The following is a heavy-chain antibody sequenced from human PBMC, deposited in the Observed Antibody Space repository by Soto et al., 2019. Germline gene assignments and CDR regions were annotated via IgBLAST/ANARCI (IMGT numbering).Heavy chain of an antibody. CDR1: GFTFSGSA. D-gene: IGHD3-22*01. CDR3: TRNNYDSSGSPGDY. J-gene: IGHJ4*02. CDR2: IRSKINSYAT. Sequence: RLSCAASGFTFSGSAMHWVRQASGKGLEWIGRIRSKINSYATAYGASVKGRFTISRDDSKNTAYLQMNSLKIEDTAVYYCTRNNYDSSGSPGDYWGQGTLVTVSS. V-gene: IGHV3-73*01.